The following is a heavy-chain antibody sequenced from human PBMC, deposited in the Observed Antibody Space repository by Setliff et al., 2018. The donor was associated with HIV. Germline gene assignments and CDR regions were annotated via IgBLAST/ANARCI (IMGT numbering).Heavy chain of an antibody. Sequence: SETLSLTCAVSGYAISSGYYWGWIRRPPGKGLEWIGSIYNRGSTYYNPSLKSRVTISVDTSKNQFSLKVRSVTAADTAVYYCATRAIVVIPDYWGQGTLVTVSS. CDR1: GYAISSGYY. V-gene: IGHV4-38-2*01. CDR2: IYNRGST. CDR3: ATRAIVVIPDY. J-gene: IGHJ4*02. D-gene: IGHD3-22*01.